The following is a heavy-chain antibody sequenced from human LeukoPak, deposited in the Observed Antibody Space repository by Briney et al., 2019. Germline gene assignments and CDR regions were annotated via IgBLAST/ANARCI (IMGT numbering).Heavy chain of an antibody. CDR1: GFTFNNYA. CDR2: INNSGGRT. V-gene: IGHV3-23*01. Sequence: GGSLRLSCAASGFTFNNYAMNWVRQAPGKGLEWVSAINNSGGRTYYADSVKGRFTISRDNSKQTVYLQMNSLKSEDTALYYCARKYTTSYYSVDYWGQGSLVTVSS. J-gene: IGHJ4*02. CDR3: ARKYTTSYYSVDY. D-gene: IGHD2-2*01.